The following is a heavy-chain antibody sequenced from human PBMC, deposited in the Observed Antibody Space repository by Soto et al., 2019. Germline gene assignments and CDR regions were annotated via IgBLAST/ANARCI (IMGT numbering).Heavy chain of an antibody. CDR1: GGTFSSYA. J-gene: IGHJ6*02. V-gene: IGHV1-69*06. CDR2: IIPIFGTA. CDR3: ARSEGYSLNYYYGMDV. Sequence: ASVKVSCKASGGTFSSYAISWVRQAPGQGLEWMGGIIPIFGTANYAQKFQGGVTITADKSTSTAYMELSSLRSEDTAVYYCARSEGYSLNYYYGMDVWGQGTTVTVSS. D-gene: IGHD5-18*01.